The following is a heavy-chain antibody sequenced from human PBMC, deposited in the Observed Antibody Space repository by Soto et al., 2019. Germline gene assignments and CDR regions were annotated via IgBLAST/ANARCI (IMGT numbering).Heavy chain of an antibody. CDR1: GDSSSSYS. CDR2: IHYNGNT. V-gene: IGHV4-59*01. CDR3: AREGNLGRWIQPLDS. Sequence: SETLCLTCTVSGDSSSSYSWSWIRQPPGKGLKWIGNIHYNGNTKYSPSLKSRVTMSVDTSKNHFSLKLISVTTADTALYFCAREGNLGRWIQPLDSWGQGTLVIGSS. D-gene: IGHD2-2*03. J-gene: IGHJ4*02.